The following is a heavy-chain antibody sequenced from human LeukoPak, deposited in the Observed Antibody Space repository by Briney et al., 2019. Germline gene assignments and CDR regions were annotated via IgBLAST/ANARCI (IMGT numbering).Heavy chain of an antibody. CDR1: GFTFDDYA. J-gene: IGHJ4*02. CDR2: ISWNSGSI. CDR3: AKDITRGNYYDSSGFIDY. V-gene: IGHV3-9*01. Sequence: SLRLSCAASGFTFDDYAMHWVRQAPGKRLEWVSGISWNSGSIGYADSVKGRFTISRDNAKNSLYLQMNSLRAEDTALYYCAKDITRGNYYDSSGFIDYWGQGTLVTVSS. D-gene: IGHD3-22*01.